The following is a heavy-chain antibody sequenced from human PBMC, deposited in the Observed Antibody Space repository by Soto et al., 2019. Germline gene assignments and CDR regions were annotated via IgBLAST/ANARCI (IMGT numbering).Heavy chain of an antibody. J-gene: IGHJ5*02. V-gene: IGHV3-48*01. Sequence: EVQLLESGGGLVQPGGSLRLSCAASGFTFSSYSMNWVRQAPGKGLEWVSYISSSSRTIYYADSVKGRFTISRDNAKNSLYLQMNSLRAEDTAVYYCARDRFDYYDSSGYWRFDPWGQGTLVTVSS. CDR3: ARDRFDYYDSSGYWRFDP. CDR1: GFTFSSYS. D-gene: IGHD3-22*01. CDR2: ISSSSRTI.